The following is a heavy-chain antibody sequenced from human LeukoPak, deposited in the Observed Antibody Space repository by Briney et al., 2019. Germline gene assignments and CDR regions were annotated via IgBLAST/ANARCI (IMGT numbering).Heavy chain of an antibody. Sequence: VGSLRLSCAASGFTFSSYGMHWVRQAPGQGLEWVAFIRYDGSNKYYADSVKGRFTISRDNSKNTLYLQMNSLRAEDTAVYYCAKIPVDTAMANVDYWGQGTLVTVSS. CDR2: IRYDGSNK. CDR1: GFTFSSYG. CDR3: AKIPVDTAMANVDY. J-gene: IGHJ4*02. V-gene: IGHV3-30*02. D-gene: IGHD5-18*01.